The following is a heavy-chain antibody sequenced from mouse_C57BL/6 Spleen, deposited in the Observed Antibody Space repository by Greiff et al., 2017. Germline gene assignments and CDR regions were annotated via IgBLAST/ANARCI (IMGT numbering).Heavy chain of an antibody. D-gene: IGHD2-12*01. CDR1: GYSFTDYN. CDR2: INPNYGTT. Sequence: VQLQQSGPELVKPGASVKISCKASGYSFTDYNMNWVKQSNGKSLEWIGVINPNYGTTSYNQKFKGKATLTADKSSSTAYMQLSSLTSEDSAVYFCAREELLGYFDYWGQGTTLTVSS. CDR3: AREELLGYFDY. V-gene: IGHV1-39*01. J-gene: IGHJ2*01.